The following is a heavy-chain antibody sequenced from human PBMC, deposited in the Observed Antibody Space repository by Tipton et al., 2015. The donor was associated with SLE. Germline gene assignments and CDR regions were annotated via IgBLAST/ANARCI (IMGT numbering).Heavy chain of an antibody. CDR3: AREGATMDWFDP. Sequence: QVQLVQSGTEVKKPGASVKVSCKASGYTFTSYHITWVRQASGQGLEWMGWMNPNSGNTGYAQKFQGRVTMTTDTSTSTAYMELRSLRSDDTAVYYCAREGATMDWFDPWGQGTLVTVSS. J-gene: IGHJ5*02. D-gene: IGHD1-26*01. CDR1: GYTFTSYH. V-gene: IGHV1-8*01. CDR2: MNPNSGNT.